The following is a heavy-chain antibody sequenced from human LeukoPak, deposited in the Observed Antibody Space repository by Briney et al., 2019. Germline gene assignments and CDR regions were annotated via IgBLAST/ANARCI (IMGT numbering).Heavy chain of an antibody. J-gene: IGHJ4*02. CDR1: GYTFTGYY. V-gene: IGHV1-2*02. CDR2: INPNSGGT. D-gene: IGHD6-19*01. CDR3: AREAVAAITGSDY. Sequence: ASVKVSCKASGYTFTGYYMHWVRQAPGQGLEWMGWINPNSGGTNYAQKFQGRVTMTRDTSISIAYMELSRLRSDDTAVYYCAREAVAAITGSDYWGQGTLVTVSS.